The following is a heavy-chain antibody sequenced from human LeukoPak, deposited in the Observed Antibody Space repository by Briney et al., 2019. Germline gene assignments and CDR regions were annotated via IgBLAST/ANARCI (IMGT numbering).Heavy chain of an antibody. CDR1: GFTFSNAW. CDR2: IKSKTDGGTT. J-gene: IGHJ6*03. V-gene: IGHV3-15*01. Sequence: GGSLGLSCAASGFTFSNAWMSWVRQAPGKGLEWVGRIKSKTDGGTTDYAAPVKGRFTISRDDSKNTLYLQMNSLKTEDTAVYYCTTAPVESYYYYYMDVWGKGTTVTVSS. D-gene: IGHD3-3*01. CDR3: TTAPVESYYYYYMDV.